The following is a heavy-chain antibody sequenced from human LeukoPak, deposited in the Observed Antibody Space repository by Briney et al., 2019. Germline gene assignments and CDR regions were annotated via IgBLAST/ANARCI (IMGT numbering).Heavy chain of an antibody. V-gene: IGHV1-69*05. CDR2: IIPIFGTA. D-gene: IGHD1-26*01. Sequence: ASVKVSCXASGGTFSSYAISWVRLAPGQGLGWMGRIIPIFGTANYAQKFQGRVTITTDESTSTAYMELSSLRSEDTAVYYCASASGSRDYWGQGTLVTVSS. J-gene: IGHJ4*02. CDR3: ASASGSRDY. CDR1: GGTFSSYA.